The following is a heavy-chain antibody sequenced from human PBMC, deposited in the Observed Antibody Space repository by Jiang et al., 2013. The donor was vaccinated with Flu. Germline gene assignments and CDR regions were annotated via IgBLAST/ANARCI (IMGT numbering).Heavy chain of an antibody. CDR1: GFTVSDSY. Sequence: VQLVESGGGLIQPGGSLRLSCAASGFTVSDSYMSWVRQAPGKGLEWVSVIYGGGSTYYADSVKGRFTISRDNSKNTLYLQMISLRAEDTAVYYCARGPTGSHYFYYLDVWGKGTTVTVSS. J-gene: IGHJ6*03. CDR3: ARGPTGSHYFYYLDV. CDR2: IYGGGST. D-gene: IGHD4-17*01. V-gene: IGHV3-53*01.